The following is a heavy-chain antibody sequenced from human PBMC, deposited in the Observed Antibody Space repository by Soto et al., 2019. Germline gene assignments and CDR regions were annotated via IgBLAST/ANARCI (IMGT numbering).Heavy chain of an antibody. Sequence: QVQLVESGGGVVQPGRSLRLSCAASGFTFSNYGMHWVRQAPGKGLEWVAVISYDGSNKYYADSVKGRFTISRDNSKNXXELQMNSLRADETAVYYCAKGRGYGDLRLGYGMDVWRQGTTVTVSS. CDR1: GFTFSNYG. CDR3: AKGRGYGDLRLGYGMDV. V-gene: IGHV3-30*18. J-gene: IGHJ6*02. D-gene: IGHD4-17*01. CDR2: ISYDGSNK.